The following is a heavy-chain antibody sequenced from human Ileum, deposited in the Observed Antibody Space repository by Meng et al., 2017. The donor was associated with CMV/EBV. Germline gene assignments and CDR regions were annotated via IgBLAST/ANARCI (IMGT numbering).Heavy chain of an antibody. J-gene: IGHJ4*02. V-gene: IGHV6-1*01. CDR3: ATDWDLNY. CDR1: GVTATRNSFG. Sequence: VQLRRSGPRLLETSQNLSTPGSVAGVTATRNSFGCNRNRHAPSRGLGWLGRTVYKSTYYNHYAVAVKSRIIINADTSNNQLSLQLNSVTPDDTAVYYCATDWDLNYWGQGILVTVSS. D-gene: IGHD3-9*01. CDR2: TVYKSTYYN.